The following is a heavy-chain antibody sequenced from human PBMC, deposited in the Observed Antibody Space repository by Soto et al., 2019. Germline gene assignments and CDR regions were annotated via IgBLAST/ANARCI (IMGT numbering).Heavy chain of an antibody. CDR3: ARDKRFLEWLLGDYYYYGMDF. CDR2: ISAYNGNT. Sequence: ASVKVSCKASGYTFTSYGISWVRQAPGRGIERMGWISAYNGNTNYAQKLQGRVTMTTDPSPSTAYMELRSLRSDDTAVYYCARDKRFLEWLLGDYYYYGMDFWGQGTTVTVPS. V-gene: IGHV1-18*01. D-gene: IGHD3-3*01. J-gene: IGHJ6*02. CDR1: GYTFTSYG.